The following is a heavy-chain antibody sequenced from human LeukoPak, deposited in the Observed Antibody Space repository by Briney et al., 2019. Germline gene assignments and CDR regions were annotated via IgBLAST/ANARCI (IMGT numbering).Heavy chain of an antibody. D-gene: IGHD3-22*01. V-gene: IGHV3-23*01. CDR2: ISGSGGSK. J-gene: IGHJ3*02. CDR1: GFTFSGYA. Sequence: GGSLRLSCAASGFTFSGYAMSWVRQAPGKGLEWVSAISGSGGSKYYADSVEGRFTISRDNSKNTVYLQIKRLRAEDTAVYHCAKGRYYHDNSDAFEIWGQGTMVTVSS. CDR3: AKGRYYHDNSDAFEI.